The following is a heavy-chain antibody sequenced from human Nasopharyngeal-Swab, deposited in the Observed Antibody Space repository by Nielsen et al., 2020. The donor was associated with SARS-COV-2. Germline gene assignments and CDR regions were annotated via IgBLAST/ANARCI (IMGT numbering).Heavy chain of an antibody. V-gene: IGHV3-30-3*01. J-gene: IGHJ4*02. CDR2: IGHDGNNK. CDR1: GFTFSSYA. Sequence: LSLTCAAAGFTFSSYAIHWVRQAPGKGLEWVAVIGHDGNNKFYTDSVRGRFINSRDNSKNTLYLQMNSLTPDDTAVYYCASSPPGNYEAYFNYWGQGTLVTVSS. CDR3: ASSPPGNYEAYFNY. D-gene: IGHD1-7*01.